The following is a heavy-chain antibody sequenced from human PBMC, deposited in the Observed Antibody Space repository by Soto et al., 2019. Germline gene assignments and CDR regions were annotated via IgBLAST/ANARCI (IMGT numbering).Heavy chain of an antibody. CDR1: GFTFSSYA. D-gene: IGHD6-19*01. CDR3: ARVDWGKQWLVLDY. Sequence: QVQVVESGGGVVQPGKSLRLSCAASGFTFSSYARHWVRQAPGKGLEWVSVISYDGSNRYYADSVKGRFTISRDNSKNTLYLQMNNLRADDTGVYYCARVDWGKQWLVLDYWGQGTLVTVSS. J-gene: IGHJ4*02. V-gene: IGHV3-30-3*01. CDR2: ISYDGSNR.